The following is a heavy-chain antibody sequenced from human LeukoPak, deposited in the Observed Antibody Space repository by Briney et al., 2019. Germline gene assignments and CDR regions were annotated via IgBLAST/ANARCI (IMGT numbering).Heavy chain of an antibody. CDR3: ARRGGSQYYFDY. J-gene: IGHJ4*02. Sequence: SETLSLTCTVSGGYISNYFWSWIRQPPGKGLEWIGFIYYSGNTNYNPSLKSRVTISVDTSKNQFSLKLSSVTAADTAVYYCARRGGSQYYFDYWGQGTLVTVSS. D-gene: IGHD2-15*01. CDR2: IYYSGNT. V-gene: IGHV4-59*08. CDR1: GGYISNYF.